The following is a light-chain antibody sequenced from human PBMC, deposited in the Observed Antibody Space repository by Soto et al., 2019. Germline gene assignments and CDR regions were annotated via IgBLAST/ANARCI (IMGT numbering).Light chain of an antibody. Sequence: DIQMTQSPSTLSASVGDRVTTPCRASQRISSWWAWYQQKPGKAPKLLIYDASSLESGVPSRFSGSGSGTEFTLTISSLQPDDFATYYCQQYNSYSPLTFGQGTKVEIK. J-gene: IGKJ1*01. CDR3: QQYNSYSPLT. V-gene: IGKV1-5*01. CDR2: DAS. CDR1: QRISSW.